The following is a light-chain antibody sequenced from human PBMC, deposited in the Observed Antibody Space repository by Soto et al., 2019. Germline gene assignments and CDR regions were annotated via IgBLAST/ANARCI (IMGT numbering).Light chain of an antibody. CDR1: RSNIGSNY. CDR2: SNN. J-gene: IGLJ3*02. V-gene: IGLV1-47*01. CDR3: AAWDDSLSGEV. Sequence: QSVLTQPPSASGTPGQRVTISCSGGRSNIGSNYVYWYQQLPGTAPKLLISSNNQRPSGVPDRFSGSKSGTSAPLAISGLRSEDEADYYCAAWDDSLSGEVFGGGTKLTVL.